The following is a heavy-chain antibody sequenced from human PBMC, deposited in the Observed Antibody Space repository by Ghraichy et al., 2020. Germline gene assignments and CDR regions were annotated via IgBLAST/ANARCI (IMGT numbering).Heavy chain of an antibody. J-gene: IGHJ3*02. D-gene: IGHD3-3*01. CDR3: ARFRYYDFWSGYLDAFDI. V-gene: IGHV3-48*02. CDR2: ISSSSSTI. CDR1: GFTFSNYS. Sequence: GGSLRLSCAASGFTFSNYSMNWVRQAPGKGLEWVSYISSSSSTIYYADSVKGRFTISRDNAKNSLYLQMNSLRDEDTAVYYCARFRYYDFWSGYLDAFDIWGQGTMVTVSS.